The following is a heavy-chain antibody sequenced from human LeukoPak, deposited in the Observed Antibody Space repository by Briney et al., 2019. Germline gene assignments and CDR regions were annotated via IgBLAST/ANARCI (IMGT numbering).Heavy chain of an antibody. J-gene: IGHJ2*01. V-gene: IGHV4-59*01. CDR3: ARDLGSSWPNWYFDL. CDR1: DVSISGYY. CDR2: INYSGNT. Sequence: SETLSLTCTGSDVSISGYYWSWIRQPPGKRLEWIGYINYSGNTNSNPSLKSRVTISVDTYKNQFSLKLNSVTAADTAVYYCARDLGSSWPNWYFDLWGRGTLVTVSS. D-gene: IGHD6-13*01.